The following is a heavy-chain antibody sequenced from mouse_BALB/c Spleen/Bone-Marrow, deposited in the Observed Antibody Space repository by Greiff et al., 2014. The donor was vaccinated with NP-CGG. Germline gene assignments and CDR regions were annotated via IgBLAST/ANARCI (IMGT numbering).Heavy chain of an antibody. J-gene: IGHJ2*01. CDR2: ILPGSVTT. Sequence: VHLVESGAELMKPGASVQISCKATGYTFSSYWIEWIKQRPGHGLEWIGEILPGSVTTNYNGRFKGKATFTADTSSNTAYMQLSSLTSEDSAVYYCARDHFDHWGPGTTLTVSS. CDR3: ARDHFDH. CDR1: GYTFSSYW. V-gene: IGHV1-9*01.